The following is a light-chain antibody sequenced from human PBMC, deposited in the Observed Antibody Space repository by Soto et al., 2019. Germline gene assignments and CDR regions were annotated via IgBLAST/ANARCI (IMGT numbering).Light chain of an antibody. CDR3: QQYNSYSFT. J-gene: IGKJ3*01. V-gene: IGKV1-5*01. CDR2: DVS. CDR1: QSITTW. Sequence: DIQMTQSPSTVSAYVGDSVTITCRASQSITTWLAWYQQRPEKAPKLLIYDVSSLQSGVPSRFSGSGSGTEFTLTISSLQPDDFATYYCQQYNSYSFTFGPGTKVDIK.